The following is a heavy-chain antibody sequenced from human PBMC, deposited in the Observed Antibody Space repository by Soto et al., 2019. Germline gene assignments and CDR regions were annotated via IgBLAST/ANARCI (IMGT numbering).Heavy chain of an antibody. CDR1: GFTFSSYA. Sequence: QVQLVESGGGVVQPGRSLRLSCAASGFTFSSYAMHWVRQAPGKGLEWVAVISYDGSNKYYADSVKGRFTISRDNSKNPLYLQMNSLRAEDTAVYYCARVRERWLQFGFDYWGQGTLVTVSS. CDR3: ARVRERWLQFGFDY. CDR2: ISYDGSNK. J-gene: IGHJ4*02. D-gene: IGHD5-12*01. V-gene: IGHV3-30-3*01.